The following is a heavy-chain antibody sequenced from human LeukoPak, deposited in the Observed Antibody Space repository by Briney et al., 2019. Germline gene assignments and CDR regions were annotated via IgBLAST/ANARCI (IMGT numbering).Heavy chain of an antibody. Sequence: SETLSLTCTVSGGSISSYYWSWIRQPPGKGLEWIGYIYYSGSTNYNPSLKSRVTISVDTSKNQFSLKLSSVTAADTAVYYCARDSQSVLWFGVHLWGHGTLVTVSS. CDR2: IYYSGST. D-gene: IGHD3-10*01. V-gene: IGHV4-59*12. J-gene: IGHJ4*01. CDR3: ARDSQSVLWFGVHL. CDR1: GGSISSYY.